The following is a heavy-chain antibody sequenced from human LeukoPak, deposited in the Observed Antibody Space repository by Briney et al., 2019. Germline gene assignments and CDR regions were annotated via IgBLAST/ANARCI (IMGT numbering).Heavy chain of an antibody. D-gene: IGHD3-22*01. CDR1: GGSVTSGNYY. J-gene: IGHJ1*01. CDR2: IYYTETT. CDR3: ARFVLYYYDSSGYYPGYFQH. V-gene: IGHV4-61*03. Sequence: SETLSLTGTVSGGSVTSGNYYWSWIRQPPGKGLEWIGNIYYTETTNYNPSLKSRVTISLDTSKNHFSLKLSSVTAADTAVYYCARFVLYYYDSSGYYPGYFQHWGQGTLVTVSS.